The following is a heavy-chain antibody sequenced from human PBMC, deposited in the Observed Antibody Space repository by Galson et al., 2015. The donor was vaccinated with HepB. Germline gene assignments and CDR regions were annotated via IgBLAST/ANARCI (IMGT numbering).Heavy chain of an antibody. J-gene: IGHJ4*02. Sequence: CAISGDSVSSNSAAWNWIRQTPSRGLEWLGRTCYRSEWYTNYAVSVKSRITITPDTSKNQFSLQPNSVTPEDTAVYYCAREVDTAMVTAVQFDYWGQGTLVTVSS. D-gene: IGHD5-18*01. CDR3: AREVDTAMVTAVQFDY. CDR1: GDSVSSNSAA. CDR2: TCYRSEWYT. V-gene: IGHV6-1*01.